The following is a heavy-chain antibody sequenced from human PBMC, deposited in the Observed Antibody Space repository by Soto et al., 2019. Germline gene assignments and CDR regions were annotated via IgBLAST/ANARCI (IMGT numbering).Heavy chain of an antibody. CDR2: IGTAGDS. CDR1: GFTFKNYD. D-gene: IGHD2-15*01. J-gene: IGHJ4*02. Sequence: EVQLVESGGGLVQWGGSLRLSCAASGFTFKNYDMHWVRQPTGKNLEWVSAIGTAGDSYYSDSVKDRFTISRENAKNTLYVQMKSLRAEDTAVYYCAKGGCSGGSCYPLDYWGQGTLVTVSS. CDR3: AKGGCSGGSCYPLDY. V-gene: IGHV3-13*01.